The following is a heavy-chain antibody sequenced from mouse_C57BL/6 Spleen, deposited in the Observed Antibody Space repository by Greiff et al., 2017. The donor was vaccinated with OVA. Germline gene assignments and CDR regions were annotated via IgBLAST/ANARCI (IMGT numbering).Heavy chain of an antibody. V-gene: IGHV1-50*01. Sequence: QVQLQQPGAELVKPGASVKLSCKASGYTFTSSWMPWVKQRPGQGLEWIGEIDPSDSYTNYNHKFTGKATLTVDTYSSTAYMQLSSLTSEDSAVKYCAREGCAYWGKGTLVTVSA. CDR3: AREGCAY. CDR1: GYTFTSSW. J-gene: IGHJ3*01. CDR2: IDPSDSYT.